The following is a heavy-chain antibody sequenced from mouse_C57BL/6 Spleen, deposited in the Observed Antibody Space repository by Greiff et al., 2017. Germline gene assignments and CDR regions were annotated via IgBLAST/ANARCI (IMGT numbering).Heavy chain of an antibody. J-gene: IGHJ1*03. CDR2: IWSGGST. D-gene: IGHD1-1*02. V-gene: IGHV2-2*01. Sequence: VQRVESGPGLVQPSQSLSITCTVSGFSLTSYGVHWVRQSPGKGLEWLGVIWSGGSTDSNAAFISRLSISKDNSKSQVSFKMNSLQADDTAIYYCARNGGYYWYFDVWGTGTTVTVAS. CDR3: ARNGGYYWYFDV. CDR1: GFSLTSYG.